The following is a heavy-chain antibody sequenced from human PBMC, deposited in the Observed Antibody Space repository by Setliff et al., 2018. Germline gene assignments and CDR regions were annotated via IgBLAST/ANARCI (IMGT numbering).Heavy chain of an antibody. V-gene: IGHV3-7*01. D-gene: IGHD6-25*01. Sequence: ETLSLTCAVYGDSFSDYYWSWIRQAPGKGLEWVASIKPDSSEKYYVDSVKGRFTISRDNAKNSLSLQMNSLRTEDTAVFYCVPGRGSWGQGALVTVSS. CDR1: GDSFSDYY. J-gene: IGHJ5*02. CDR2: IKPDSSEK. CDR3: VPGRGS.